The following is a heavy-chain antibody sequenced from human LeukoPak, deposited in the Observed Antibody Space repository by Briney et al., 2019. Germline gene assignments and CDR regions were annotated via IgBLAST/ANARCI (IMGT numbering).Heavy chain of an antibody. V-gene: IGHV4-34*01. CDR1: GGSFSGYY. J-gene: IGHJ4*02. Sequence: KASETLSLTCAVYGGSFSGYYWSWIRQPPGKGLEWIGEINHSGSTNYNPSLKSRVTISVDTSKNQFSLKLSSVTAADTAVYYCGRDAYCGGDCYSDYWGQGTLVTVSS. CDR3: GRDAYCGGDCYSDY. D-gene: IGHD2-21*02. CDR2: INHSGST.